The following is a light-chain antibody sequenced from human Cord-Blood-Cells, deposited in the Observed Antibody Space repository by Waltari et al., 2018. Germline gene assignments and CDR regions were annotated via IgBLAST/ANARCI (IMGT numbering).Light chain of an antibody. CDR2: EVS. CDR3: SSYTSSSTAV. Sequence: QSALTQPASVSGSPGQSITISCTGTSSDVGGYNYVSWYQQHPGKAPKLMIYEVSNRPSGVPNRFSGSKSGNTASLTISGLQAEDEADYYCSSYTSSSTAVFGGGTQLTVL. CDR1: SSDVGGYNY. J-gene: IGLJ7*01. V-gene: IGLV2-14*01.